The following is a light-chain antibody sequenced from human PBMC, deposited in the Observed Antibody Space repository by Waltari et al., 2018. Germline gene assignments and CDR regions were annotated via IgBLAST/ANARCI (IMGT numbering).Light chain of an antibody. Sequence: QSVLTQPPSVSGAPGQSVTIPCTGSSSNIGAGYDVHWYQQIPGSAPKVLIYRGDNRPSGVPGRFSDSKSGTSASLSVTGLHVEDEADYFCQSYDSDLNAVLFGGGTKLTVL. CDR2: RGD. CDR3: QSYDSDLNAVL. V-gene: IGLV1-40*01. CDR1: SSNIGAGYD. J-gene: IGLJ2*01.